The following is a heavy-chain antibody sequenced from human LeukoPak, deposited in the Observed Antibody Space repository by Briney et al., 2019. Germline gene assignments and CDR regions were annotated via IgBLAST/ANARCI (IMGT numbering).Heavy chain of an antibody. CDR1: GGSISNYY. Sequence: TPSETLSLACTVSGGSISNYYWSWIRQPAGRAPEWIGRIYTNENTYYNPSLKSRVTMSVDTSTNQVSLKLTSVTAADTAVYYGAREEGVRGLPDYWGQGTLVTVSS. CDR2: IYTNENT. J-gene: IGHJ4*02. CDR3: AREEGVRGLPDY. V-gene: IGHV4-4*07. D-gene: IGHD2-15*01.